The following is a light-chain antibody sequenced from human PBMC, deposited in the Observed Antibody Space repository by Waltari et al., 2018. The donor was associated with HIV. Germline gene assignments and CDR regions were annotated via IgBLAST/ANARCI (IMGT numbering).Light chain of an antibody. CDR1: GSNVGVNF. CDR2: SNN. V-gene: IGLV1-47*01. Sequence: QSVLTQAPSASGTPGQRVPLSCSGTGSNVGVNFVSWYQQLPGMAPKRLIYSNNERPSRVPDRFSGSKSGTSASLAISGLRSEDEAVYFCAAWDDSVSGWAFGEGTKVTVL. CDR3: AAWDDSVSGWA. J-gene: IGLJ2*01.